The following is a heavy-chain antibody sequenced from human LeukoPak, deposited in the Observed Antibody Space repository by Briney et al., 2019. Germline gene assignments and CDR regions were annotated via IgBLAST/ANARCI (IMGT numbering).Heavy chain of an antibody. CDR1: GPNFTVYY. CDR2: INPNSGGT. V-gene: IGHV1-2*02. CDR3: ALYSSGLFDP. Sequence: ASVKVSCKASGPNFTVYYIHWVRQAPGQGLEYVGWINPNSGGTNYAQKFQGRVTMTRDTSITTAYMEVTSLTSDDTAVYYCALYSSGLFDPWGQGTLVTVSS. J-gene: IGHJ5*02. D-gene: IGHD6-19*01.